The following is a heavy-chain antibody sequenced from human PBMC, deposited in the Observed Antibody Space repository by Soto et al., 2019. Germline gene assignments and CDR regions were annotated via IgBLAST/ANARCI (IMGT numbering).Heavy chain of an antibody. CDR1: GYTCTSYA. CDR2: ISTYNGNT. CDR3: ARVVGGIPVAGSWNWFDP. D-gene: IGHD6-19*01. Sequence: ASVKVSCKASGYTCTSYALSWVRDAPGQGLEWMGWISTYNGNTNYAQNLQGRVTMTTDISTNTAYMELRSLRSDDTAVYYCARVVGGIPVAGSWNWFDPWGQGTLVTVSS. J-gene: IGHJ5*02. V-gene: IGHV1-18*04.